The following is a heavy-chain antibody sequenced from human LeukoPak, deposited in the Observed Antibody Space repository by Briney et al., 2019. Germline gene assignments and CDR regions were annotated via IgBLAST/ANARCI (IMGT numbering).Heavy chain of an antibody. CDR1: GGSFSGYY. J-gene: IGHJ6*02. Sequence: PSETLSLTCAVYGGSFSGYYCSWIRQPPGKGLEWIGEINHSGSTNYNPSLKSRVTISVDTSKNQFSPKLSSVTAADTAVYYCARKGAAAGPPYYYYYGMDVWGQGTTVTVSS. CDR2: INHSGST. V-gene: IGHV4-34*01. CDR3: ARKGAAAGPPYYYYYGMDV. D-gene: IGHD6-13*01.